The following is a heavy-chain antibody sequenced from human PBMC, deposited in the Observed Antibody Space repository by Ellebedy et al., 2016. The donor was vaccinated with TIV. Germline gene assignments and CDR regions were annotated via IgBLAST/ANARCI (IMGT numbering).Heavy chain of an antibody. CDR3: TTGSRVGPTGEH. J-gene: IGHJ1*01. D-gene: IGHD4-17*01. Sequence: GESLKISCAASGFNFINTWMSWVRQAPGKGLEWVGRIKNHIEGATTDYTPPVKGRFIISRDDSNRMVYLQMNSLRTEDTAVYFCTTGSRVGPTGEHWGLGTLVFASS. CDR1: GFNFINTW. V-gene: IGHV3-15*01. CDR2: IKNHIEGATT.